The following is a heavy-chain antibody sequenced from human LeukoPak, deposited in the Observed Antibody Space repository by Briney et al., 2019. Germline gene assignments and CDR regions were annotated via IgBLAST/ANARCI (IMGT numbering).Heavy chain of an antibody. D-gene: IGHD6-13*01. CDR1: GFTFSSYA. J-gene: IGHJ5*02. V-gene: IGHV3-30-3*01. CDR2: ISYDGSNK. Sequence: GRSLRLSCAASGFTFSSYAMHWVRQAPGKGLEWVAVISYDGSNKYYADSVKGRFTISRDNSKNTLYLQMNSLRAEDTAVYYCARHGIAAAGTLDPWGQGTLVTVSS. CDR3: ARHGIAAAGTLDP.